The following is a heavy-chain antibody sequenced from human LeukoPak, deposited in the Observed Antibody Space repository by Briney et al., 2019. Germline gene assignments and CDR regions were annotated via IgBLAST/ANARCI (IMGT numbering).Heavy chain of an antibody. J-gene: IGHJ3*02. CDR2: IYSGGST. CDR3: ARDARWKHYYGSGSYGPGPENDAFDI. D-gene: IGHD3-10*01. V-gene: IGHV3-53*01. CDR1: GFTVSSNY. Sequence: GGSLRLSCAASGFTVSSNYMSWVRQAPGKGLEWVSVIYSGGSTYYADSVKGRFTISRDNSKNTLYLQMNSLRAEDTAVYYCARDARWKHYYGSGSYGPGPENDAFDIWGQGTMVTVSS.